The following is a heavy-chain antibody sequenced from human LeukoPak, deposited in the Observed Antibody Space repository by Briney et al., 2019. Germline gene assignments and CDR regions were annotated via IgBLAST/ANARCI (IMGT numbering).Heavy chain of an antibody. Sequence: PGGSLRLSCAASGFTFSSYWMSWVRQAPGKGLEWVANIKQDGSEKYYVDSVKGRFTISRDNAKNSLYLQMNSLRAEDTAVYYCARTKRSALNAFDIWGQGTMVTVSS. J-gene: IGHJ3*02. V-gene: IGHV3-7*01. CDR1: GFTFSSYW. D-gene: IGHD4-17*01. CDR2: IKQDGSEK. CDR3: ARTKRSALNAFDI.